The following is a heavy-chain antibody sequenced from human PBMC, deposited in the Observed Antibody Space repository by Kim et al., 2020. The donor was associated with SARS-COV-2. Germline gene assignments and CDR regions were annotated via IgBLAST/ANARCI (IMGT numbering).Heavy chain of an antibody. J-gene: IGHJ4*02. V-gene: IGHV3-30*04. CDR3: ATSRYYYDSNGFYPYYFDS. Sequence: RFSISRDNSKNTLYLQMHSLRAEDTAVYYCATSRYYYDSNGFYPYYFDSWGQGTLVTVSS. D-gene: IGHD3-22*01.